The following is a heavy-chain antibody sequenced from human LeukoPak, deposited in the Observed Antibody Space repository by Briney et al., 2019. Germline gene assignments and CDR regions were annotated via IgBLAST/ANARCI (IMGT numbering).Heavy chain of an antibody. CDR1: GDCVSSNSAA. V-gene: IGHV6-1*01. CDR2: TYYRSKWYN. Sequence: SQTLSLTCAIYGDCVSSNSAAWIWIRQSPSRGLEWLGRTYYRSKWYNDSALSVKSRITINPDTSKNQFSLHLHSVTPEDTAVYYCARGPYGMDVWGQGTTVTVSS. CDR3: ARGPYGMDV. J-gene: IGHJ6*02.